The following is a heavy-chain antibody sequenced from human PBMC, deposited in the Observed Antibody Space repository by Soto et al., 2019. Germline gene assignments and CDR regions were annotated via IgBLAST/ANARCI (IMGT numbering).Heavy chain of an antibody. J-gene: IGHJ4*02. Sequence: SETLSLTCAVSGGSFTSNNWWTWVRQPPGQGLEWIGEIYRTGSTNYNPSLKSRVTISLDKSENQFSLKVTSLTAADRAVYYCASRDPGTSVDYWGQGTLVTVSS. V-gene: IGHV4-4*02. CDR2: IYRTGST. CDR1: GGSFTSNNW. D-gene: IGHD1-7*01. CDR3: ASRDPGTSVDY.